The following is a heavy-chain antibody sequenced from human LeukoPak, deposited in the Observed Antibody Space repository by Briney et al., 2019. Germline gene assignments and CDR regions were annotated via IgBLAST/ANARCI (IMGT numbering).Heavy chain of an antibody. CDR3: AKDRAAAGMGYFDY. D-gene: IGHD6-13*01. CDR1: GFTFSSYG. J-gene: IGHJ4*02. CDR2: ISYDGSNK. V-gene: IGHV3-30*18. Sequence: GGSLRLSCAASGFTFSSYGMPWVRRTPAKGLKWVAVISYDGSNKYYADSVKGRFTISRDNSKNTLYLQMNSLRAEDTAVYYCAKDRAAAGMGYFDYWGQGTLVTVSS.